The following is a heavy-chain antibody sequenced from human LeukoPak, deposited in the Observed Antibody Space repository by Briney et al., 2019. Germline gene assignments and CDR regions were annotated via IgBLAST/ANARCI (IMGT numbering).Heavy chain of an antibody. V-gene: IGHV3-15*01. J-gene: IGHJ4*02. CDR2: IKSKTDGGTT. CDR1: GFTFSNAW. CDR3: TTKEYSEGFYFDY. D-gene: IGHD5-18*01. Sequence: GESPRLSYAASGFTFSNAWMSWVRQAPGKGLELVRRIKSKTDGGTTDYAAPVKGRFTISRDDSKNTLYLQMNSLKTEDTAVYYCTTKEYSEGFYFDYWGQGTLVTVSS.